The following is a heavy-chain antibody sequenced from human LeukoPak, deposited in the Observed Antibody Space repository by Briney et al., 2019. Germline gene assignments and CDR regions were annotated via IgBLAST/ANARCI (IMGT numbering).Heavy chain of an antibody. J-gene: IGHJ4*02. Sequence: GASVKVSCKASGYTFTSYDINWVRQATGQGLEWMGWMNPNSGNAVYAQKFQGRVTMTRNTSITTAYMELTSLRSEDTAMYYCARGQSQFDYWGQGTLATVSS. CDR3: ARGQSQFDY. CDR1: GYTFTSYD. CDR2: MNPNSGNA. V-gene: IGHV1-8*01.